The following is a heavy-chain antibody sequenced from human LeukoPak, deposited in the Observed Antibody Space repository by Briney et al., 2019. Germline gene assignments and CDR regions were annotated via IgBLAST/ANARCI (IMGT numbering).Heavy chain of an antibody. CDR2: ISADGGST. Sequence: GGSLGLSCVASGLNFDDSAMHWVRQAPGKSLEWVSLISADGGSTLSADSVKGRFSISRDNSKNSLYLQMNSLRSEDTAMYYCAKESGKFDYWGQGTLVAVSS. J-gene: IGHJ4*02. V-gene: IGHV3-43*02. CDR3: AKESGKFDY. CDR1: GLNFDDSA.